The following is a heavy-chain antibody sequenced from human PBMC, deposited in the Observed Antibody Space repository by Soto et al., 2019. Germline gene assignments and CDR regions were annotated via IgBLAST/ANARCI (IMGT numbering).Heavy chain of an antibody. J-gene: IGHJ4*02. D-gene: IGHD3-9*01. CDR1: GFSLSNARMG. V-gene: IGHV2-26*01. CDR2: IFSNDEK. CDR3: ARINDILTGFDY. Sequence: SGPTLVNATGTLTLTCTVSGFSLSNARMGVSWIRQPPGKALEWLAHIFSNDEKSYSTSLKSRLTISKDTSKSQVVLTMTNMDPVDTATYYCARINDILTGFDYWGQGTLVTVS.